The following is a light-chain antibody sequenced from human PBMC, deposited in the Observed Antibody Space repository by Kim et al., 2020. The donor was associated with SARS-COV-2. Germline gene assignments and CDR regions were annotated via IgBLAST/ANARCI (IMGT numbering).Light chain of an antibody. CDR2: ATA. CDR3: HQYGSSPWT. V-gene: IGKV3-20*01. CDR1: QNVKSNY. J-gene: IGKJ1*01. Sequence: CPGESATLAGRASQNVKSNYFAWYQQRPDQAPRLLIYATASRATGIPDRFCGSGSGTDFTLTISSLEADDFAVYSCHQYGSSPWTFGQGTKVDIK.